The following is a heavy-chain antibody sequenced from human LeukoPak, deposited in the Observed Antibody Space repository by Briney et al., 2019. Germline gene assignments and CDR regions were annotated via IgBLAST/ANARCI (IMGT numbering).Heavy chain of an antibody. D-gene: IGHD2-15*01. V-gene: IGHV3-30*18. CDR3: AKDLSGGGGY. J-gene: IGHJ4*02. CDR1: GFTFSSYG. CDR2: ISYDGSNK. Sequence: AGGSLRPSCAASGFTFSSYGMHWVRQAPGKGLEWVAVISYDGSNKYYADSVKGRFTISRDNSKNTLYLQMNSLRAEDTAVYYCAKDLSGGGGYWGQGTLVTVSS.